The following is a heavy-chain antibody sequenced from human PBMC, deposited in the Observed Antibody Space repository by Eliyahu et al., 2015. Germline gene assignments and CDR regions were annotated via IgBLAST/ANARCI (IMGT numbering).Heavy chain of an antibody. Sequence: EVQLVQSGAEVKKPGESLKIXCKGXGYSVTSXWIGWVRQMPGKGLEWMGIIYPGDSXTRYSPSFQGQVTISADKSISTAYLQWSSLKASDTAMYYCATTYYYYDSSREGDDAFDIWGQGTMVTVSS. CDR2: IYPGDSXT. CDR1: GYSVTSXW. V-gene: IGHV5-51*01. CDR3: ATTYYYYDSSREGDDAFDI. D-gene: IGHD3-22*01. J-gene: IGHJ3*02.